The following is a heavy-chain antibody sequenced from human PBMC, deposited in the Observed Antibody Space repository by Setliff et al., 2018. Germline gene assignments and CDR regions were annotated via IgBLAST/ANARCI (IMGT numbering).Heavy chain of an antibody. CDR3: ARGYCSNISCYRPDIDYYYYYMDV. D-gene: IGHD2-2*02. J-gene: IGHJ6*03. V-gene: IGHV4-61*09. CDR1: GGSISSGSYY. CDR2: IYTSGST. Sequence: SETLSLTCTVSGGSISSGSYYWSWIRQPAGKGLEWIGHIYTSGSTNYNPSLKSRVTISFGTSKNQFSLKLTSVTAADTAVYYCARGYCSNISCYRPDIDYYYYYMDVWGKGATVTVSS.